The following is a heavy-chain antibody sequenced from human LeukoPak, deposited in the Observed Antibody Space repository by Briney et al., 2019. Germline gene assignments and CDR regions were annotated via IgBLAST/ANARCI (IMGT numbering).Heavy chain of an antibody. J-gene: IGHJ3*02. CDR1: GDTISSHY. CDR2: VSYSGTT. CDR3: ARDLQRHDAFDI. Sequence: SETLSLTCSVSGDTISSHYWSWIRQFPGEGLEWIGYVSYSGTTNYDPSLKSRVTISVDTAKNQFSLKLTSVIAADTAVYYCARDLQRHDAFDIWGQGTMVTVSS. V-gene: IGHV4-59*11.